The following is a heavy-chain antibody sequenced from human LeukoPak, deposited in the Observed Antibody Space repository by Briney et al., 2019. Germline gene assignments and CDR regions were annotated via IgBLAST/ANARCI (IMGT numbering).Heavy chain of an antibody. CDR3: ARGVTMIRGINKSWFDP. CDR1: GYTFTSYD. CDR2: MNPNSGNT. D-gene: IGHD3-10*01. Sequence: ASVKVSCKASGYTFTSYDINWVRQATGQGLEWMGWMNPNSGNTGYAQKFQDRVTMTSNTSISTAYMELSSLRSEDTAVYYCARGVTMIRGINKSWFDPWGQGTLVTVSS. J-gene: IGHJ5*02. V-gene: IGHV1-8*01.